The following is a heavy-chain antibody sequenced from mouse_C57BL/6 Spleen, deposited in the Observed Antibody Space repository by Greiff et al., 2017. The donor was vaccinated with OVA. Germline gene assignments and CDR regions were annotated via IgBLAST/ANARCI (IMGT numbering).Heavy chain of an antibody. CDR3: SRGNRGQFAD. CDR2: INPYNGGT. V-gene: IGHV1-19*01. Sequence: VQLQQSGPVLVKPGASVKMSCKASGYTFTDYYMNWVKQSPGKSLEWIGVINPYNGGTSYNQKFKGKATLTVDKSSSTAYMELNSLTSEDSAVYYWSRGNRGQFADWGQGTLVTVSA. CDR1: GYTFTDYY. D-gene: IGHD3-1*01. J-gene: IGHJ3*01.